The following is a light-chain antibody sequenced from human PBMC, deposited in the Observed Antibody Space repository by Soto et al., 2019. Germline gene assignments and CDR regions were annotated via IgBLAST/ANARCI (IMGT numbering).Light chain of an antibody. CDR3: FSYTSSGTYV. V-gene: IGLV2-14*01. Sequence: QPALTEPASVSGSPGQSITSSCTGTSSDVGNYKYVSWYQQHPGKAPKLMIYEVSNRPSGVSNRFSGSKSGNTASLTISGLQAEDETDYYCFSYTSSGTYVFGTGTKVTVL. CDR2: EVS. CDR1: SSDVGNYKY. J-gene: IGLJ1*01.